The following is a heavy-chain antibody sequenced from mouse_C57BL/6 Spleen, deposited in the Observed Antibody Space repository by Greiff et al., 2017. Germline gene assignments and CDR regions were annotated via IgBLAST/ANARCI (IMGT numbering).Heavy chain of an antibody. CDR3: AREGDLYAMDY. Sequence: QVQLQESGPELVKPGASVKISCKASGYAFSSSWMNWVKQRPGKGLEWIGRIYPGDGDTNYNGKFKGKATLTADKSSSTAYMQLSSLTSEDSAVYCCAREGDLYAMDYWGQGTSVTVSS. V-gene: IGHV1-82*01. J-gene: IGHJ4*01. CDR1: GYAFSSSW. CDR2: IYPGDGDT.